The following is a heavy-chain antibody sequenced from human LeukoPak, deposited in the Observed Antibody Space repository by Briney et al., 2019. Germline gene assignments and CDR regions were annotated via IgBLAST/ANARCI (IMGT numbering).Heavy chain of an antibody. CDR2: ISGSGGST. D-gene: IGHD3-10*01. V-gene: IGHV3-23*01. J-gene: IGHJ4*02. CDR3: AKDQDGSGSQHLDY. Sequence: GGSLRLSCAASGFTFSSYAMSWVRQAPGKGLEWVSAISGSGGSTYYADSAKGRVTISRENSKNTLYLQMNSLRAEDTAVYYCAKDQDGSGSQHLDYWGQGTLVTVSS. CDR1: GFTFSSYA.